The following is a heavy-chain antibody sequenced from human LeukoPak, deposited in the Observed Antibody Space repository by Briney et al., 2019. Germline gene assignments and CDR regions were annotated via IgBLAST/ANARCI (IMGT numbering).Heavy chain of an antibody. J-gene: IGHJ4*02. V-gene: IGHV5-51*01. CDR2: IYPGDSDT. Sequence: GESLKISCKGSGYSFTSYWIGWVRQMPGKGLEWMGIIYPGDSDTRYSPSFQGQVTISADKSISTAYLQWSSPKASDTAMYYCATNSGYDKDYFDYWGQGTLVTVSS. D-gene: IGHD5-12*01. CDR3: ATNSGYDKDYFDY. CDR1: GYSFTSYW.